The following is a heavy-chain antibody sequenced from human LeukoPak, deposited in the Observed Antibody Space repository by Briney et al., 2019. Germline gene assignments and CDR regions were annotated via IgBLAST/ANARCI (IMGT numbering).Heavy chain of an antibody. CDR1: GGSISSGSYY. CDR2: IYTSGST. J-gene: IGHJ3*02. V-gene: IGHV4-61*02. D-gene: IGHD3-16*01. Sequence: SETLSLTCTVSGGSISSGSYYWRWIRQPAGKGLEWIGRIYTSGSTNYNPSLKSRVTISVDTSKNQFSLKLSSVTAADTAVYYCVRAFGFPDAFDIWGQGTMVTVPS. CDR3: VRAFGFPDAFDI.